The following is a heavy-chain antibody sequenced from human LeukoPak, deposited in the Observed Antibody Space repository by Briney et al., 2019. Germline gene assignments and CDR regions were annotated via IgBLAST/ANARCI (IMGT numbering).Heavy chain of an antibody. V-gene: IGHV3-23*01. CDR2: ISGSGGST. D-gene: IGHD6-13*01. J-gene: IGHJ4*02. CDR1: GFTFSSYA. CDR3: AKAIQSSSWYRLGY. Sequence: PGGSLRLSCAASGFTFSSYAMSWVRQAPGKGLEWVSAISGSGGSTYYADSVKGRFTISRDNSKNTLYLQMNSLRAEDTAVYYCAKAIQSSSWYRLGYWGQGTLVTVSS.